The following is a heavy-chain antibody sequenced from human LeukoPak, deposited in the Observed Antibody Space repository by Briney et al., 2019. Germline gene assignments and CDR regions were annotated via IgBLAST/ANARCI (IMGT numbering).Heavy chain of an antibody. CDR2: ISWNSGSI. CDR1: GFTFDDYA. V-gene: IGHV3-9*01. Sequence: GRSLRLSCAASGFTFDDYAMHWVRQAPGKGLEWVSGISWNSGSIGYADSVKGRFTISRDNAKNSLYLQMISLRAEDTALYYCAKSGWELLEGGGSYFDYWGQGTLVTVSS. J-gene: IGHJ4*02. CDR3: AKSGWELLEGGGSYFDY. D-gene: IGHD1-26*01.